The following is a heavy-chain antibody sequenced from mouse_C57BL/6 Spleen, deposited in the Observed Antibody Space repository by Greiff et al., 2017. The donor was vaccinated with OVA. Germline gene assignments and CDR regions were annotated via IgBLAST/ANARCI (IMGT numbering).Heavy chain of an antibody. Sequence: VQLQQSGAELVRPGASVKLSCKASGYTFTDYYINWVKQRPGQGLEWIARIYPGSGNTYYNEKFKGKATLTAEKSSSTAYMQLSSLTSEDSAVYFCARTYYYGSSYRNAMDYWGQGTSVTVSS. CDR1: GYTFTDYY. CDR2: IYPGSGNT. D-gene: IGHD1-1*01. J-gene: IGHJ4*01. CDR3: ARTYYYGSSYRNAMDY. V-gene: IGHV1-76*01.